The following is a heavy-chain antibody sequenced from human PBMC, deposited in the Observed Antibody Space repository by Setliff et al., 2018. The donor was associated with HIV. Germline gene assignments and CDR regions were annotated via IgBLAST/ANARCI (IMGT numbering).Heavy chain of an antibody. CDR3: ARLSDDRYYYDSSGYRGFDI. J-gene: IGHJ3*02. Sequence: PSETLSLTCTIFGDSISSSYYSWSWIRQSPGKGLHWIGTVSYDGTTYYNPTLDSRVSISVVASRIQFSLNLTSVTASDTAFYFCARLSDDRYYYDSSGYRGFDIWGQGTMVTVSS. CDR1: GDSISSSYYS. V-gene: IGHV4-39*01. CDR2: VSYDGTT. D-gene: IGHD3-22*01.